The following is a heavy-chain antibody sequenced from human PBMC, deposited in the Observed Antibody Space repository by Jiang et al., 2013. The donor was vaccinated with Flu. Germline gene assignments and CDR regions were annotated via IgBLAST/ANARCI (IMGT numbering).Heavy chain of an antibody. J-gene: IGHJ1*01. V-gene: IGHV3-23*01. CDR2: ISGSGGST. D-gene: IGHD2-2*01. CDR3: AKDLSVVVVPAAIPSEYFQH. Sequence: WVRPRRPGKGAWSGSSAISGSGGSTYYADSVKGRFTISRDNSKNTLYLQMNSLRAEDTAVYYCAKDLSVVVVPAAIPSEYFQHWGQGTLVTVSS.